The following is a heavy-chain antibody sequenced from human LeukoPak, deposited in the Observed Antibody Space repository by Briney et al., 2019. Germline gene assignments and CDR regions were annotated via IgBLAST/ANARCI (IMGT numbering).Heavy chain of an antibody. D-gene: IGHD6-19*01. V-gene: IGHV3-30*04. Sequence: PGGSLRLSCAASGFTFSNYAIHWVRQAPGKGLEWVAVISSDSRNEYYADSVKGRFTISRDNSKNTLYLQMNSLRAEDTAVYFCVRGVTSGWFFDYWGQGTLVSVSS. CDR2: ISSDSRNE. CDR3: VRGVTSGWFFDY. CDR1: GFTFSNYA. J-gene: IGHJ4*02.